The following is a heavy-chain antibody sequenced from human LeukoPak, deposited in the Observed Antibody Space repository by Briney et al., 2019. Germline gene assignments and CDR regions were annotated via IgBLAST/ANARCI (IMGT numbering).Heavy chain of an antibody. J-gene: IGHJ4*02. CDR2: IYDSGST. V-gene: IGHV4-39*07. Sequence: SETLSLTCTVSGGSIRSSYYYWGWIRQPPGKGLEWIGSIYDSGSTYYNPSLKSRVTISVDTSKNQFSLKLSSVTAADTAVYYCARETSGTFDYWGQGTLVTVSS. CDR1: GGSIRSSYYY. D-gene: IGHD3-10*01. CDR3: ARETSGTFDY.